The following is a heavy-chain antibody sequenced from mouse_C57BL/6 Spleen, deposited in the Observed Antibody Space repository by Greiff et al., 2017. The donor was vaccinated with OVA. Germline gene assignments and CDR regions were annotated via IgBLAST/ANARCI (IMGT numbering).Heavy chain of an antibody. Sequence: QVQLQQSGAELVKPGASVKMSCKASGYTFTSYWITWVKQRPGQGLEWIGDIYPGSGSTNYNEKFKSKATLTVDTSSSTAYMQLSSLTSEDSAVYYCARTGENYYGSSHAWFAYWGQGTLVTVSA. D-gene: IGHD1-1*01. CDR1: GYTFTSYW. CDR3: ARTGENYYGSSHAWFAY. V-gene: IGHV1-55*01. CDR2: IYPGSGST. J-gene: IGHJ3*01.